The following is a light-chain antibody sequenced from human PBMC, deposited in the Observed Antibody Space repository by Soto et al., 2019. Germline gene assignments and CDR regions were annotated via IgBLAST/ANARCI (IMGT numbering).Light chain of an antibody. Sequence: EIVMTQSPATLSVSPGETATLSCRASQSVGSAVAWYQHKPGQAPTLLLVAASIRATGVPGRFSGGGSGTEVILTISSLQYEDFAVYYCQQYKGWPPLTFGQGTTVEIK. V-gene: IGKV3-15*01. CDR1: QSVGSA. CDR3: QQYKGWPPLT. J-gene: IGKJ4*01. CDR2: AAS.